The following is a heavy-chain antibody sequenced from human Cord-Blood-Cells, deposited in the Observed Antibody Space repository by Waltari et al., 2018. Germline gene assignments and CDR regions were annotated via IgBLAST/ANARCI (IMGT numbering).Heavy chain of an antibody. CDR2: VYYRGST. CDR3: ARQPGYDCWSGYYRAFDI. CDR1: GGSISSSSYY. Sequence: QLQLQESGPGLVKPSETLSLTCTVSGGSISSSSYYWGWIRQPPGKGLEWIGSVYYRGSTYYNPSLNGRVTISVDTSKNQFSLKLSSVTAADTAVYYCARQPGYDCWSGYYRAFDIWGQGTMVTVSS. D-gene: IGHD3-3*01. J-gene: IGHJ3*02. V-gene: IGHV4-39*01.